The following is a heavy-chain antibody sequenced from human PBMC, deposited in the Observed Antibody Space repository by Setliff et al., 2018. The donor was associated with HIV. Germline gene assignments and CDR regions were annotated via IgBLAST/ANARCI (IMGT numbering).Heavy chain of an antibody. Sequence: SVKVSCKASGGSFRNYAINWVRQAPGQGLEWMGGIIPLLGTPNYAQKFQGRVTMTRDTSTSTVYMELSSLRSEDTAVYYCARGPYSSGFKTWRDYYYYYGMDVWGQGTTVTVSS. D-gene: IGHD6-19*01. CDR3: ARGPYSSGFKTWRDYYYYYGMDV. CDR2: IIPLLGTP. V-gene: IGHV1-69*05. J-gene: IGHJ6*02. CDR1: GGSFRNYA.